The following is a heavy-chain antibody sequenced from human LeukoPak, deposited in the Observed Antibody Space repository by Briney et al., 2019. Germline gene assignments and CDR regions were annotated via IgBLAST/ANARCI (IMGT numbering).Heavy chain of an antibody. D-gene: IGHD4-23*01. Sequence: GSLRLSCAASGFTFSSYGMQWVRQAPGKGLEWVAIISYDGRDKFYEDSVKGRFTISRDNSKNTLYLQMNNLRAEDTAVYYCAKPTTVLTSYYFDYWGQGTLVTVSS. CDR3: AKPTTVLTSYYFDY. CDR2: ISYDGRDK. V-gene: IGHV3-30*18. J-gene: IGHJ4*02. CDR1: GFTFSSYG.